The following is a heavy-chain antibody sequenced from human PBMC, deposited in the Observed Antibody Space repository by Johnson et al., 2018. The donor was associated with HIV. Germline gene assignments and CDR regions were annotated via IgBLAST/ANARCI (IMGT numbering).Heavy chain of an antibody. J-gene: IGHJ3*02. Sequence: QVQLVESGGGVVQPGKALRLSCAASGFTFTDYYMSWLRQAPGKGLEWVAVISYDGSNKYYADSVKGRFTISRDNSKNTLYLQMNSLRAEDTAVYYCARGGRHDAFDIWGQGTMVTVSS. CDR3: ARGGRHDAFDI. V-gene: IGHV3-30*03. CDR1: GFTFTDYY. CDR2: ISYDGSNK. D-gene: IGHD3-16*01.